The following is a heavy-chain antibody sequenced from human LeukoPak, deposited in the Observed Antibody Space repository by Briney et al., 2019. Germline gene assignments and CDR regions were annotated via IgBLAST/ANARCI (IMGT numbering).Heavy chain of an antibody. V-gene: IGHV3-23*01. CDR2: ISGSGGTT. J-gene: IGHJ4*02. CDR1: GFTFTSYA. CDR3: AKRGFTSSSWYLSSFDY. D-gene: IGHD6-13*01. Sequence: GGSLRLSCAASGFTFTSYAMSWVRQAPGRGLEWVSAISGSGGTTYYADSVKGRFTISRDNSKNTLYLQMNSLRAEDTALYYCAKRGFTSSSWYLSSFDYWGQGTLVSVSS.